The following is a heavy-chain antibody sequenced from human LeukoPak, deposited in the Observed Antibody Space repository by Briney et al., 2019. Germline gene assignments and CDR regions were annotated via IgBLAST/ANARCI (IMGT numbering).Heavy chain of an antibody. V-gene: IGHV4-59*08. CDR2: IYYSGST. Sequence: SETLSLTCTVAGGSISSYYRSWIRQPPGKGLEGIGYIYYSGSTNYNPSLKSRVTISVDTSKNQFSLKLSSVTAADTAVYYCARHHYYDSSGYPYWGQGTLVTVSS. CDR1: GGSISSYY. D-gene: IGHD3-22*01. CDR3: ARHHYYDSSGYPY. J-gene: IGHJ4*02.